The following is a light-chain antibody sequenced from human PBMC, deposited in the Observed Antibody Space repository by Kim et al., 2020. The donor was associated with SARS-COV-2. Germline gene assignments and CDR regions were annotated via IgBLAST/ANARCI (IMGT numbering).Light chain of an antibody. CDR3: QSYDSSNHRV. CDR1: SGSIARNY. J-gene: IGLJ2*01. Sequence: KTVTISCTGSSGSIARNYVQWYQQRPGSAPTTVLYEDNQRPSGVPDRFSGSIDSSSNSASLTTSGLKTEDEADYYCQSYDSSNHRVFGGGTQLTVL. V-gene: IGLV6-57*02. CDR2: EDN.